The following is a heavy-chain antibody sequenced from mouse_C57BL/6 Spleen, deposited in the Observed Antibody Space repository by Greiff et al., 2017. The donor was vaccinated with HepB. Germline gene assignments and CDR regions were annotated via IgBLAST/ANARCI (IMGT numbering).Heavy chain of an antibody. J-gene: IGHJ3*01. D-gene: IGHD2-3*01. Sequence: EVKLVESGGGLVQSGRSLRLSCATSGFTFSDFYMEWVRQAPGKGLEWIAASRNKANDYTTEYSASVKGRFIVSRDTSQSILYLQMNALRAEDTAIYYCARGYDGYYVGVFAYWGQGTLVTVSA. CDR3: ARGYDGYYVGVFAY. CDR1: GFTFSDFY. CDR2: SRNKANDYTT. V-gene: IGHV7-1*01.